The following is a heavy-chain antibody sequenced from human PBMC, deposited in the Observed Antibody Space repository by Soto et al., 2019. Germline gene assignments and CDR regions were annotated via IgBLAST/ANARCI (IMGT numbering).Heavy chain of an antibody. D-gene: IGHD3-22*01. J-gene: IGHJ3*02. CDR1: GGTFSSYA. CDR2: IIPIFGTA. CDR3: ARVPPSRYYYDSSGPEDDAFDI. V-gene: IGHV1-69*06. Sequence: SVKVSCKASGGTFSSYAISWVRQAPGQGLEWMGGIIPIFGTANYAQKFQGRVTITADKSTSTAYMELSSLRSEDTAVYYCARVPPSRYYYDSSGPEDDAFDIWGQGTMVTVSS.